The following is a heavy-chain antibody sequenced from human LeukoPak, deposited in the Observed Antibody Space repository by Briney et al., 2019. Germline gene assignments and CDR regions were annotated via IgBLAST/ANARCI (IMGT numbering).Heavy chain of an antibody. Sequence: GGSLRLSCAASGFTFSKYVMIWVRHDPGKGLEWVSGITSSGASTYYADSVKGRFTISRDNSKNTLFLQMNSLRAEDTAVYYCARAEPYCTNGVCYQGDYWGQGTLVTVSS. CDR1: GFTFSKYV. CDR2: ITSSGAST. V-gene: IGHV3-23*01. CDR3: ARAEPYCTNGVCYQGDY. D-gene: IGHD2-8*01. J-gene: IGHJ4*02.